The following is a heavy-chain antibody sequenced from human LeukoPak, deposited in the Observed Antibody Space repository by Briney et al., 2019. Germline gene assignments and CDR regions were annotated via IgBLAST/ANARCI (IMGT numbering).Heavy chain of an antibody. V-gene: IGHV3-53*01. CDR2: IFSGNST. J-gene: IGHJ4*02. CDR3: ARDQHNWNADY. CDR1: GVTVRSNY. Sequence: PGGSLRLSCAASGVTVRSNYMNWVRQAPGKGLEWVALIFSGNSTYYADSVKGRFTISRDNAKNSLYLQMNSLRAEDTAVYYCARDQHNWNADYWGQGTLVTVSS. D-gene: IGHD1-20*01.